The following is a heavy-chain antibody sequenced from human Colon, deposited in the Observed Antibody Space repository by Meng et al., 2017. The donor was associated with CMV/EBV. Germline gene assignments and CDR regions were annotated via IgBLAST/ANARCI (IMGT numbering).Heavy chain of an antibody. V-gene: IGHV3-48*03. CDR3: AKEGVGRGDPFDH. CDR2: ISSSGRDI. D-gene: IGHD3-3*01. CDR1: GFAFSYSE. Sequence: SCAASGFAFSYSEMNWVRQAPGKGLEWVAYISSSGRDIYYADSVKGRFTISRDNAKNLLYLQMNSLRAEDSAIYYCAKEGVGRGDPFDHWGQGTLVTVSS. J-gene: IGHJ5*02.